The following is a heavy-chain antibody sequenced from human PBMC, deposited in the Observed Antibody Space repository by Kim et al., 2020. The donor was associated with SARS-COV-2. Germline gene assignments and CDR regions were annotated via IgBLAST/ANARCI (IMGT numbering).Heavy chain of an antibody. CDR3: AKDSPPAFEDSVWFGFDI. V-gene: IGHV3-23*01. D-gene: IGHD3-10*01. J-gene: IGHJ3*02. Sequence: KGRFTISRDNSKNTLYLQMNSLRAEDTAVYYCAKDSPPAFEDSVWFGFDIWGQGTMVTVSS.